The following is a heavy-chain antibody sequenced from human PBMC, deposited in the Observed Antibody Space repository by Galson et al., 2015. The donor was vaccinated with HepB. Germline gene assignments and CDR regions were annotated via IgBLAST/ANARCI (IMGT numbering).Heavy chain of an antibody. J-gene: IGHJ3*02. V-gene: IGHV1-18*01. Sequence: SVKVSCKASGYSFTNYGISWVRQAPGQGLEWMGWITAYNGNTNYAQKLQGRVTMTTDTSTNTGYMELRSLRSDDTAIYYCERDRGGVLDIWGQGTMVTVSS. D-gene: IGHD3-10*01. CDR2: ITAYNGNT. CDR3: ERDRGGVLDI. CDR1: GYSFTNYG.